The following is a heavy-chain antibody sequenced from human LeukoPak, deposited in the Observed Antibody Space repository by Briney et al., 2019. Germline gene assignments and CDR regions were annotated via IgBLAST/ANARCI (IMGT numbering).Heavy chain of an antibody. V-gene: IGHV3-23*01. CDR3: ARPYCSGGSCYSQVAL. CDR2: ISGGST. CDR1: GFTFSSYA. Sequence: GGSLRLSCAASGFTFSSYAMSWVRQAPGKGLEWVSAISGGSTYYADSVKGRFTISRDNSKNTLYLQMNSLRAEDTAVYYCARPYCSGGSCYSQVALWGQGTLVTVSS. J-gene: IGHJ4*02. D-gene: IGHD2-15*01.